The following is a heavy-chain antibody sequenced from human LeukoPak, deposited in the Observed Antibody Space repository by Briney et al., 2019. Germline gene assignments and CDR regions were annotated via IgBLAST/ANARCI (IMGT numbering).Heavy chain of an antibody. CDR3: ARGSGYCDY. CDR2: ISNDEKNK. J-gene: IGHJ4*02. D-gene: IGHD2-15*01. CDR1: GFTFSTSA. Sequence: GGSLRLSCVASGFTFSTSAMHWVRQAPGKGLEWVALISNDEKNKYYLDSVKGRFTISRDNSKNTLYLQMNTLRIDDTAVYYCARGSGYCDYWGLGNLVTVSS. V-gene: IGHV3-30*04.